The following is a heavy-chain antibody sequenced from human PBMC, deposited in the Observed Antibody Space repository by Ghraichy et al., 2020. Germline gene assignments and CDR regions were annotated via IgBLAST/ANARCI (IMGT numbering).Heavy chain of an antibody. V-gene: IGHV3-9*01. Sequence: GGSLRLSCAASGFTFDDYAMHWVRQAPGKGLEWVSGISWNSGSIGYADSVKGRFTISRDNAKNSLYLQMNSLRAEDTALYYCAKDMGYSSGRSYYYYYGMDVWGQGTTVTVSS. CDR1: GFTFDDYA. D-gene: IGHD6-19*01. CDR2: ISWNSGSI. J-gene: IGHJ6*02. CDR3: AKDMGYSSGRSYYYYYGMDV.